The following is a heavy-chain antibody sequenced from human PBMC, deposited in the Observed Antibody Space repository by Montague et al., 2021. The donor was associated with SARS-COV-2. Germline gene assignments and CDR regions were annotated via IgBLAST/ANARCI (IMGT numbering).Heavy chain of an antibody. J-gene: IGHJ4*02. V-gene: IGHV4-39*01. D-gene: IGHD3-22*01. CDR2: ICYSGST. Sequence: ETLSLTCTVSGGSISSSSYYWGWIRQPPGKGLEWIGSICYSGSTYYNPSLKSRVTISVDTSKNQFSLKLSSVTAADTAVHYCARHGKTRIAMIVVVIGYFDYWGQGTLVTVSS. CDR3: ARHGKTRIAMIVVVIGYFDY. CDR1: GGSISSSSYY.